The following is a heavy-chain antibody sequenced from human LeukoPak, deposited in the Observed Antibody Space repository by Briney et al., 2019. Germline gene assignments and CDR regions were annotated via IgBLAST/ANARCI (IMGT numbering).Heavy chain of an antibody. Sequence: PGGSLRLSCAASGFTFSSYSMNWVRQAPGKGLEWVSYISSSSSTIYYADSVKGRFTISRDNAKNSLYLQMNSLRAEDTAVYYCARDSPRRGWQQLEIDYWGQGTLVTVSS. V-gene: IGHV3-48*04. CDR3: ARDSPRRGWQQLEIDY. D-gene: IGHD6-13*01. CDR2: ISSSSSTI. J-gene: IGHJ4*02. CDR1: GFTFSSYS.